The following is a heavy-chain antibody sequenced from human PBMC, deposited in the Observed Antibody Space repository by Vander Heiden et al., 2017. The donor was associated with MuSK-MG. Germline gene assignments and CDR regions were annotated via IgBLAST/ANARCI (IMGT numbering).Heavy chain of an antibody. CDR2: IYYSGST. CDR3: ARQGPYYDYVWGSFDY. D-gene: IGHD3-16*01. J-gene: IGHJ4*02. V-gene: IGHV4-39*01. Sequence: QLQLQESGPGLVQPSVTLSLTCTVSGRSLSSSSYYWGGIRQPPGKGLEWIGSIYYSGSTSYNPSLKSRVTISVDTSKNQFSLKLGSVTAADTAVYYCARQGPYYDYVWGSFDYWGQGTLVTVSS. CDR1: GRSLSSSSYY.